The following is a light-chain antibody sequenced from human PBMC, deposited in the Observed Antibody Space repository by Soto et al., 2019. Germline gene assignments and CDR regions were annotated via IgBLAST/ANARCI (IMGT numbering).Light chain of an antibody. V-gene: IGKV3-20*01. Sequence: EVVLTQSPGTLSLSPGERATLSCRASQSISSFLAWYQQKPGQAPRLLVSVASTRATGVPDRFSGSGFGTDFTLTISRLEPEDFAVYYCQQYFNSPFTFGPGTKVDVK. CDR1: QSISSF. J-gene: IGKJ3*01. CDR3: QQYFNSPFT. CDR2: VAS.